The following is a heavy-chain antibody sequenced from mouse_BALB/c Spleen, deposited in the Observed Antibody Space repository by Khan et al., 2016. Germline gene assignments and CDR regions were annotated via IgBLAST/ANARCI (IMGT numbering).Heavy chain of an antibody. CDR1: GYTFTNYG. CDR2: INTYSGES. CDR3: ARYRYYYGSSMYFDV. J-gene: IGHJ1*01. V-gene: IGHV9-3-1*01. Sequence: QIQLVQSGPELKKPGKTVKISCKASGYTFTNYGMNWVKQAPGKGLKWMGWINTYSGESTYADDFKGRFAFYLETSANTAYLQINNLKNEDTATYSCARYRYYYGSSMYFDVWGAGTTVTVSS. D-gene: IGHD1-1*01.